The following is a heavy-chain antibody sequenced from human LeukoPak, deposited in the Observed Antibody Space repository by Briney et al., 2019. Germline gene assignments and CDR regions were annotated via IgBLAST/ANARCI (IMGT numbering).Heavy chain of an antibody. CDR1: GGSISSYY. J-gene: IGHJ4*02. CDR2: IYYSGST. Sequence: SETLSLTCTVSGGSISSYYWNWIRQPPGKGLEWIGYIYYSGSTNYNPSLKSRVTISVDTSKNQFSLKLSSVTAADTAMYYCARSSYGDCHSWGQGTLVTVSS. D-gene: IGHD4-17*01. V-gene: IGHV4-59*01. CDR3: ARSSYGDCHS.